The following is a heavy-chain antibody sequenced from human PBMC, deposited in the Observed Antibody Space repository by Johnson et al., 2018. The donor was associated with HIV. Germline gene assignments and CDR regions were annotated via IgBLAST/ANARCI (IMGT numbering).Heavy chain of an antibody. CDR2: IYSGGST. Sequence: VQLVESGGGVVRPGGSLRLSCAASGFTFDDYGMNWVRQDTGKGLEWVSVIYSGGSTYHADSVKGRFIISRDNSKSTLYLQMNSLRAEDTAVYYCARAYTYGAFDIWGQGTTVTISS. D-gene: IGHD5-18*01. V-gene: IGHV3-66*01. J-gene: IGHJ3*02. CDR3: ARAYTYGAFDI. CDR1: GFTFDDYG.